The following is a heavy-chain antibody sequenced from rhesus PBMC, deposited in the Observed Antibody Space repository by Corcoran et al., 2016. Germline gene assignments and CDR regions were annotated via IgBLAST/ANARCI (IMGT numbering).Heavy chain of an antibody. CDR3: ARGYPYSGSPPPGFDV. V-gene: IGHV4-165*01. CDR1: GCSFSCSS. D-gene: IGHD6-25*01. J-gene: IGHJ5-1*01. CDR2: IIGSSGSN. Sequence: QVPLQESGPGLVKPSAPLSLTCAVSGCSFSCSSWVCIHQPPGSGLAWIGYIIGSSGSNEYNPSLKSRVTSSTDTSKNQCSLKLSSVTAADTAVYYCARGYPYSGSPPPGFDVWGPGVLVTVSS.